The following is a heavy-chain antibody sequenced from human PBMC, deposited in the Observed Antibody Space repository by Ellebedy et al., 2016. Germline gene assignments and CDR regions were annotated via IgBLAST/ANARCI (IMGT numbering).Heavy chain of an antibody. J-gene: IGHJ6*04. CDR2: IYYSGST. V-gene: IGHV4-31*03. Sequence: SETLSLTXTVSGGSISSGAHYWSWIRQHPGKGLEWIGYIYYSGSTFYNPSLKSRVTMSVDTSKNQFSLKLTSVTAADTAVYYCARDNYDSPGEMDVWGRGTTVTVSS. CDR3: ARDNYDSPGEMDV. D-gene: IGHD3-3*01. CDR1: GGSISSGAHY.